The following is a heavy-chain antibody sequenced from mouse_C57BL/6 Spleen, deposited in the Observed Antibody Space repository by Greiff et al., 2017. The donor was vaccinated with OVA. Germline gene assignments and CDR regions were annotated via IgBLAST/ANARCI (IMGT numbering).Heavy chain of an antibody. D-gene: IGHD2-4*01. CDR3: ARMYDYDGTGDY. Sequence: VQLQQSGPVLVKPGASVKMSCKASGYTFTDYYMNWVKQSHGKSLEWIGVINPYNGGTSYNQKFKGKATLTVDKSSSTAYMELNSLTSEDSAVYYCARMYDYDGTGDYWGQGTSVTVSS. V-gene: IGHV1-19*01. CDR1: GYTFTDYY. J-gene: IGHJ4*01. CDR2: INPYNGGT.